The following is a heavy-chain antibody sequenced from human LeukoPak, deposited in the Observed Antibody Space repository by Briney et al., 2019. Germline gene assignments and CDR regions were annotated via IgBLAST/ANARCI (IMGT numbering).Heavy chain of an antibody. CDR3: ARDSRYYDFWSGYLDY. J-gene: IGHJ4*02. CDR1: SGFISNYY. Sequence: SETLSLTCSVSSGFISNYYWSWIRQPAGKGLEWIGRISTSGNTNYSPSLKSRVTMSVDTSKNQFFLNLRSVTAADTAVYYCARDSRYYDFWSGYLDYWGQGALVTVSS. D-gene: IGHD3-3*01. CDR2: ISTSGNT. V-gene: IGHV4-4*07.